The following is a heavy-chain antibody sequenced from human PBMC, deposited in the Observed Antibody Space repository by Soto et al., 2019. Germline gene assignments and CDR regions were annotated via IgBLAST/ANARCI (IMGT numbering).Heavy chain of an antibody. V-gene: IGHV4-34*01. CDR3: ARDKITGLFDY. D-gene: IGHD2-8*02. J-gene: IGHJ4*02. CDR1: GGSFSGYY. CDR2: INHSGST. Sequence: SETLSLTCAVYGGSFSGYYWTWIRQPPGMGLEWIWEINHSGSTNYNPSLKSRVTISVDTSKNQFSLKLTSVTAADTAVYYCARDKITGLFDYWGQGTLVTVSS.